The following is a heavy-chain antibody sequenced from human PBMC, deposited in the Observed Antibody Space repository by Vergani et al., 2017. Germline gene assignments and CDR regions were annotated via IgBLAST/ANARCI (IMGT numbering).Heavy chain of an antibody. V-gene: IGHV3-23*04. CDR3: AKDPDGSGSYAADY. J-gene: IGHJ4*02. CDR2: ISARGSST. CDR1: GFDFSSYI. D-gene: IGHD6-19*01. Sequence: QLVESGGGWVQPGGSLRLSCVVSGFDFSSYIMNWVRQAPGKGLEWVSAISARGSSTYYADSVKGRFTISRDNSKNTLHLQMNSLRAEDTALYYCAKDPDGSGSYAADYWGQGTLVTVSS.